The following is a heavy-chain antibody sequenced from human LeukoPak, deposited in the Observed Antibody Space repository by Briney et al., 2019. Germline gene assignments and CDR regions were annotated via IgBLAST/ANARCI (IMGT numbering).Heavy chain of an antibody. CDR1: GYTFTSYD. V-gene: IGHV1-8*01. D-gene: IGHD6-19*01. J-gene: IGHJ5*02. CDR2: MNPNSGNT. Sequence: ASVKVSCKASGYTFTSYDINWVRQATGQGLEWMGWMNPNSGNTGYAQKFQGRVTMTRNTSISTAYMELSSLRSEDTAVYYCARAVRGGWYYDPWSQGTLVTVSS. CDR3: ARAVRGGWYYDP.